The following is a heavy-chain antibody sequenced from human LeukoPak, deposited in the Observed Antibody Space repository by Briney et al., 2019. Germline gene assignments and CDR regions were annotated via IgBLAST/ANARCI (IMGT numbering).Heavy chain of an antibody. CDR3: ARVAGTWGIDY. J-gene: IGHJ4*02. CDR1: GYSISSGYY. Sequence: PSETLSFTCTVSGYSISSGYYWGWIRQPPGKGLEWIGSIYHSGSTYYNPSLKSRVTISVDTSKNQFSLKLSSVTAADTAVYYYARVAGTWGIDYWGQGTLVTVSS. V-gene: IGHV4-38-2*02. CDR2: IYHSGST. D-gene: IGHD6-13*01.